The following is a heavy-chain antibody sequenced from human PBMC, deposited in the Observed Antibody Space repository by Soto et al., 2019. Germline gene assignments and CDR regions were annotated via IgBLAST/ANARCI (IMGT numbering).Heavy chain of an antibody. CDR3: ARHTLEYYYDSSCYYYIYGMDV. Sequence: PGESLKISCKGSGYSFTSYWISWVRQMPGKGLEWMGRIDPSDSYTNYSPSFQGHVTISADKSISTAYLQWSSLKASDTAMYYCARHTLEYYYDSSCYYYIYGMDVWGQGTTVTVSS. CDR2: IDPSDSYT. D-gene: IGHD3-22*01. CDR1: GYSFTSYW. V-gene: IGHV5-10-1*01. J-gene: IGHJ6*02.